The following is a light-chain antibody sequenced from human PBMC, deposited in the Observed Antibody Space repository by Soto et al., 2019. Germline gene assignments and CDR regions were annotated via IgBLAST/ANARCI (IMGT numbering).Light chain of an antibody. Sequence: EIVLTQSPGTLSLSPGDSATLSCRASQSVAGTRLAWYQQKPGQAPRLLIYDASSRSTGTPNTFSGSASGTDFTLSIRRLQPEDFAVYYCQQHDSPPFNCGPGNKVDIK. V-gene: IGKV3-20*01. CDR2: DAS. CDR3: QQHDSPPFN. J-gene: IGKJ3*01. CDR1: QSVAGTR.